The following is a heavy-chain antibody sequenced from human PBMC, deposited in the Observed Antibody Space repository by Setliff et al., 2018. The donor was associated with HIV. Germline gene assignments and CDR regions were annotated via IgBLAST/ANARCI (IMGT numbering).Heavy chain of an antibody. V-gene: IGHV4-34*09. D-gene: IGHD6-13*01. CDR2: IYYSGST. J-gene: IGHJ4*02. Sequence: SETLSLTCDVYGGSFSGYYWSWIRQPPGKGLEWIGYIYYSGSTYYNPSLKSRVTISVDTSKNQFSLKLSSVTAADTAVYYCAREVASAAAGTVDYWGQGTLVTVSS. CDR1: GGSFSGYY. CDR3: AREVASAAAGTVDY.